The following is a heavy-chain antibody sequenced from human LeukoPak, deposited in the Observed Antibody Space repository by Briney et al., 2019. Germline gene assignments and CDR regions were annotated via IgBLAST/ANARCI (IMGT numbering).Heavy chain of an antibody. Sequence: GGSLRLSCAASGFNFSAYRMSWVRQAPGKGLEWVSYISRSSDDIYHADSVEGRLTISRVNAKNLFFLQMTSLGVEDTALYYCARADSDHYITLDYWGQGTLVTVSS. D-gene: IGHD4-17*01. V-gene: IGHV3-21*05. J-gene: IGHJ4*02. CDR3: ARADSDHYITLDY. CDR1: GFNFSAYR. CDR2: ISRSSDDI.